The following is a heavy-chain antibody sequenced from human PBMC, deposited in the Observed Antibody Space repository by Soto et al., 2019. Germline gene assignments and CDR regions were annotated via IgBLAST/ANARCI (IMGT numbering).Heavy chain of an antibody. J-gene: IGHJ6*02. D-gene: IGHD2-21*02. CDR2: MYNTGST. V-gene: IGHV4-59*01. CDR1: GGSISGYY. Sequence: SETLSLTCTVSGGSISGYYWSWIRHPPGKGLEWIGYMYNTGSTVYNPSFKSRVTILVDTSKNQFSLKLNSVTAADTAVYYCARDLWGYCGTDCYPLDVWGQGTTVT. CDR3: ARDLWGYCGTDCYPLDV.